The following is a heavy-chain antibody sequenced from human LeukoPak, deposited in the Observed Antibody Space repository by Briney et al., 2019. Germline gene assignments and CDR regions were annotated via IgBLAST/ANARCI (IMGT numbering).Heavy chain of an antibody. D-gene: IGHD3-3*01. J-gene: IGHJ4*02. CDR3: ARDTGKSGYPDY. CDR1: VSSISSYY. CDR2: IYSSGII. Sequence: SETLSLTCTVSVSSISSYYWSWIRQPAGKAPEWIGRIYSSGIINYNPSLKSRVTMSLDNSKNQLSLKLSYVTAADTAVYYCARDTGKSGYPDYWGQGTLVTVSS. V-gene: IGHV4-4*07.